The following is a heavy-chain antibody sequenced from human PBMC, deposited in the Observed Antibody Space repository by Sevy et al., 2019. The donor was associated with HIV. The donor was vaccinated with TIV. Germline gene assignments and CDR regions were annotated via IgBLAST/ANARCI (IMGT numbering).Heavy chain of an antibody. CDR1: GFTFGDYA. V-gene: IGHV3-49*04. Sequence: GGSLRLSCTTSGFTFGDYAMSWVRQAPGKGLEWVAFLKSKAYGGTLDYAASVKGRFTISRDDSKSIAHLQMKDVKTEDTAIYYCTRWKGARSIFDYWGQGALVTVSS. D-gene: IGHD1-1*01. J-gene: IGHJ4*02. CDR2: LKSKAYGGTL. CDR3: TRWKGARSIFDY.